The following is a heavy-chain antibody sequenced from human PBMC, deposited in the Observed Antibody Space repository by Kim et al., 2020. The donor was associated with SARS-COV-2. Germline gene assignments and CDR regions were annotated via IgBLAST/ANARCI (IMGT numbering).Heavy chain of an antibody. CDR1: GFTFSSYE. CDR2: ISSRGMTI. V-gene: IGHV3-48*03. Sequence: GGSLRLSCAASGFTFSSYEMNWVRQAPGKGLEWLSYISSRGMTISYADSVKGRFTISRDNAKNSLYLQMNSLRVEDMGVYYCATDGPAHLRFDPWGQGTLVTVSS. CDR3: ATDGPAHLRFDP. J-gene: IGHJ5*02.